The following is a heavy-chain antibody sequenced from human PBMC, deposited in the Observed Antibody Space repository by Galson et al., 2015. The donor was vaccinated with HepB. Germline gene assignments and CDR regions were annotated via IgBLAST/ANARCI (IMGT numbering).Heavy chain of an antibody. D-gene: IGHD3-10*01. Sequence: SVKVSCKASGGTFSSYAISWVRQAPGQGLEWMGRIIPILGIANYAQKFQGRVTITADKSTSTAYMELRSLRSDDTAVYYCAGVPMVRGVIGWFDPWGQGTLVTVSS. CDR3: AGVPMVRGVIGWFDP. V-gene: IGHV1-69*04. CDR1: GGTFSSYA. CDR2: IIPILGIA. J-gene: IGHJ5*02.